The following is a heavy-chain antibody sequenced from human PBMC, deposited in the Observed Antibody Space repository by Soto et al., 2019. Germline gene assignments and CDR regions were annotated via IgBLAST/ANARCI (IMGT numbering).Heavy chain of an antibody. V-gene: IGHV4-34*01. D-gene: IGHD6-19*01. Sequence: QVQLQQWGAGLLKPSETLSLTCAVYGGSFSSYYWSWIRQPPGRRLEWIAGISHSGNTNYNPSLKRRVTISVETYKNQLSLKLTSVTAADTAMYFCARQAVRLGRRPSFEGWGQGTLVTVSS. CDR2: ISHSGNT. CDR1: GGSFSSYY. CDR3: ARQAVRLGRRPSFEG. J-gene: IGHJ4*02.